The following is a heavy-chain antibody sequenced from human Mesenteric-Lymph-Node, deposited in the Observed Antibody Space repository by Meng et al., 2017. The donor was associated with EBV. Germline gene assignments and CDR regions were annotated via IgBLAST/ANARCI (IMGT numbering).Heavy chain of an antibody. D-gene: IGHD6-19*01. CDR2: ISAYNGNT. V-gene: IGHV1-18*01. Sequence: QVQLVQSGAEVRKPGASVKVSCKASGYTFTSYGFSWVRQAPGQGLEWMGWISAYNGNTDYAQKFQDRVTLTTDTSTSTAYMELRSLRSDDTAVYYCARGPQQWLADYWGQGTLVTVSS. CDR1: GYTFTSYG. J-gene: IGHJ4*02. CDR3: ARGPQQWLADY.